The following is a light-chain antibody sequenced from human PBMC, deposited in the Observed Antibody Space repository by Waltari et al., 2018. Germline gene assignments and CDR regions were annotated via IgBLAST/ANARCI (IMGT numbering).Light chain of an antibody. CDR1: QNVGNNY. J-gene: IGKJ4*01. CDR3: HQSATAPRT. CDR2: KVF. V-gene: IGKV3-20*01. Sequence: EIALTQSPGTLSLSPGEGATLSCRASQNVGNNYLAWLQHKPGQPPRPLIFKVFIRATGMPDRFSGSGSGTDFTLTFSRLVPDDCAGYYCHQSATAPRTFGGGTRVEIK.